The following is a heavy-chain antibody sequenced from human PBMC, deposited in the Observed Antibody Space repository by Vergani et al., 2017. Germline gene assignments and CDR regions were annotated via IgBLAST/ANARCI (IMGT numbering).Heavy chain of an antibody. D-gene: IGHD4-23*01. Sequence: QVQLVESGGGVVQPGRSLRLSCAASGFTFSSYAMHWVRQAPGKGLEWVAVISYDGSNKYYADSVNGRFTISRANSKNTLYLQMNSLRAEDTAVYYWSRSFPDDYGGNMTFWFDPWGQGTLVTVSS. CDR1: GFTFSSYA. CDR2: ISYDGSNK. CDR3: SRSFPDDYGGNMTFWFDP. V-gene: IGHV3-30-3*01. J-gene: IGHJ5*02.